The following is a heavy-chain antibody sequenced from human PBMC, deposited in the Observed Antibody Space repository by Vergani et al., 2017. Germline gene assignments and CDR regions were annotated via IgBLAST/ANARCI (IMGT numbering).Heavy chain of an antibody. V-gene: IGHV4-30-2*01. CDR3: ARVRIFGGYDLYYFDY. Sequence: QVQLQESGPGLVKPSETLSLTCTVSGDSISSGGYSWSWIRQPPGKGLEWIGYIYHSGSTYYNPSLKSRVTISVDRSKNQFSLKPSSVTAADTAVYYCARVRIFGGYDLYYFDYWGQGTLVTVSS. J-gene: IGHJ4*02. D-gene: IGHD5-12*01. CDR1: GDSISSGGYS. CDR2: IYHSGST.